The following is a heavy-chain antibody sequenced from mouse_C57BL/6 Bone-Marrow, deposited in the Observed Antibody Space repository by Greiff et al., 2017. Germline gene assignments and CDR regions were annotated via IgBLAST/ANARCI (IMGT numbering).Heavy chain of an antibody. CDR3: ARQDYYDYDAWFAY. D-gene: IGHD2-4*01. CDR1: GFTFSDYY. Sequence: EVQLQQSGGGLVQPGGSLKLSCAASGFTFSDYYMYWVRQTPEKRLEWVAYISNGGGSTYYPDTVKGRFTISRDNAKNTLYLQMSRLKSEDTAMYYCARQDYYDYDAWFAYWGQGTLVTVSA. CDR2: ISNGGGST. J-gene: IGHJ3*01. V-gene: IGHV5-12*01.